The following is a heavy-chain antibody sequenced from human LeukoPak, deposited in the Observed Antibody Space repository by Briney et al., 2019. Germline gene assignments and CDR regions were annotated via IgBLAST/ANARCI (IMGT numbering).Heavy chain of an antibody. V-gene: IGHV5-51*01. J-gene: IGHJ4*02. CDR3: ARIDYDSSGYYYDSPPDY. CDR1: EYIFTTYW. Sequence: GESLKISCKGSEYIFTTYWIDWVRQMPGKGLEWMGIIIPGDSDTRYSPSFQGQVTISADKSISTAYLQWSSLKASDTAMYYCARIDYDSSGYYYDSPPDYWGQGTLVTVSA. CDR2: IIPGDSDT. D-gene: IGHD3-22*01.